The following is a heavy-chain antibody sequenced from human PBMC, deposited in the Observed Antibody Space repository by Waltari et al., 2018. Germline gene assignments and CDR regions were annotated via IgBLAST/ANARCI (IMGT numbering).Heavy chain of an antibody. D-gene: IGHD4-4*01. CDR1: GSNFNSFA. V-gene: IGHV3-30*04. CDR3: ARAYSNYDFFQYMDV. J-gene: IGHJ6*03. CDR2: VSYDGSRQ. Sequence: QVQLVESGGGVVQPGRSLRLSCAASGSNFNSFAMHWVRRAPGKGLGWVAVVSYDGSRQYYADSVKGRFTISRDNFRNTLFLQMNGLTTEDTAVYYCARAYSNYDFFQYMDVWGRGTTVTVSS.